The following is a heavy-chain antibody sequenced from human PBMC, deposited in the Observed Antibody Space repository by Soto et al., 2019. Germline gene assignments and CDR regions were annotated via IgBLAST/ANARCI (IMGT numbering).Heavy chain of an antibody. D-gene: IGHD1-7*01. CDR3: ARVVDELHWFDP. Sequence: SETLSLTCTVSGGSISSGGYCWSWIRQHPGKGLEWIGYIYYSGSTYYNPSLKSRVTISVDTSKNQFSLKLSSVTAADTAVYYCARVVDELHWFDPWGQGTLVTVSS. V-gene: IGHV4-31*03. CDR2: IYYSGST. CDR1: GGSISSGGYC. J-gene: IGHJ5*02.